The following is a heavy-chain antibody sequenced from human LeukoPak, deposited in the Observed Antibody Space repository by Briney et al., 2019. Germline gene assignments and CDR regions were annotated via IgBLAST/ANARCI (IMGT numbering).Heavy chain of an antibody. CDR2: ISGSGGST. V-gene: IGHV3-23*01. Sequence: PGGSLRLSCAASGFTFSSYAMSWVRQAPGKGLEWVSAISGSGGSTYYADSVKGRFTISRDNAKNTLYLQMNSLRAEDTAVYYCARAYDFWSGYPREFDYWGQGTLVTVSS. J-gene: IGHJ4*02. D-gene: IGHD3-3*01. CDR1: GFTFSSYA. CDR3: ARAYDFWSGYPREFDY.